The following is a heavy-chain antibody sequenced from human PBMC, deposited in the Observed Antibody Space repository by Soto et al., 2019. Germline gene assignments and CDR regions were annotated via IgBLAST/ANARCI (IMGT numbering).Heavy chain of an antibody. Sequence: ASVKVSCKASGYTFTSYGISWVRQAPGQGLEWMGWISAYNGNTNYAQKLQGRVTMTTDTSTSTAYMELRSLRSDDTAVYYCARGASTIFGVAYYNWFDPWGQGTLVTVSS. CDR1: GYTFTSYG. CDR2: ISAYNGNT. CDR3: ARGASTIFGVAYYNWFDP. J-gene: IGHJ5*02. D-gene: IGHD3-3*01. V-gene: IGHV1-18*01.